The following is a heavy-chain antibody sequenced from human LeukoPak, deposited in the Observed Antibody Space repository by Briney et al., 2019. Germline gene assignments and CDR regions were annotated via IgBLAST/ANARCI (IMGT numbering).Heavy chain of an antibody. D-gene: IGHD2-15*01. Sequence: GGSLRLSCAASGFTFDDYAMHWVRQAPGKGLEWVSGISWNSGSIGYADSVKGRFTISRDNAKNSLYLQMNSLRAEDTALYYCAKDQDIFVGASQTWGQGTTVTVSS. CDR3: AKDQDIFVGASQT. J-gene: IGHJ3*01. CDR1: GFTFDDYA. V-gene: IGHV3-9*01. CDR2: ISWNSGSI.